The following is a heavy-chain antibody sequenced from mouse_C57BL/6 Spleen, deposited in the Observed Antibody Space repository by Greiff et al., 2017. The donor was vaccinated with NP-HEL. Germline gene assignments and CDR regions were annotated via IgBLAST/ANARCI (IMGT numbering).Heavy chain of an antibody. CDR3: AREGIYGSSPYFDV. CDR2: IYPRSGNT. Sequence: QVQLQQSGAELARPGASVKLSCKASGYTFTSYGISWVKQRTGQGLEWIGEIYPRSGNTYYNEKFKGKATLTADKSSSTAYMELRSLTSEDSAVYFCAREGIYGSSPYFDVWGTGTTVTVSS. CDR1: GYTFTSYG. D-gene: IGHD1-1*01. J-gene: IGHJ1*03. V-gene: IGHV1-81*01.